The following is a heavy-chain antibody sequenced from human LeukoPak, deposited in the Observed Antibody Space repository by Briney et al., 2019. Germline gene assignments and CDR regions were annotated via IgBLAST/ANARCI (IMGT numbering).Heavy chain of an antibody. CDR1: GYTFTSYY. Sequence: ASVKVSCKASGYTFTSYYMHWVRQAPGQGLEWMGIINPSGGSTSYAQKFQGRVTMTRDTSTSTVYMELSSLRSEDTAVYYCARASDSSGYYAPQHYFDYWGQGTLVTVSS. CDR3: ARASDSSGYYAPQHYFDY. CDR2: INPSGGST. J-gene: IGHJ4*02. D-gene: IGHD3-22*01. V-gene: IGHV1-46*03.